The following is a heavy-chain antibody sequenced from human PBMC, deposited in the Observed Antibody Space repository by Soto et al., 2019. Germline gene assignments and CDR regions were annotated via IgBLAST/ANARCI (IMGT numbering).Heavy chain of an antibody. CDR3: ARMLGATIVDC. CDR2: IYYSGSP. Sequence: QVQLQESGPGLVKPSQTLSLTCTVSGGSISSGVYYWNGIRQHPGKGLEWIVYIYYSGSPYYNTPPKSQVTISLDRSKNQFSLTLSSVTAAYTAVYYWARMLGATIVDCWGQGTLVTVSS. V-gene: IGHV4-31*01. CDR1: GGSISSGVYY. D-gene: IGHD5-12*01. J-gene: IGHJ4*02.